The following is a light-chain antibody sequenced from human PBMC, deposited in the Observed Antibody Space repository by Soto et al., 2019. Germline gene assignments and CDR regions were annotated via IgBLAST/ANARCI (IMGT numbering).Light chain of an antibody. J-gene: IGKJ1*01. CDR2: GAS. CDR1: QSVSGKN. V-gene: IGKV3-20*01. Sequence: IVLTQSPGTLSLSPGERASLSCRASQSVSGKNLAWYQQKPGQAPRLLIFGASSRATGIPDRFSGSGSGTDFTLTISRLEPEDFAVYCCQQYATTPCTFGQGTKVEIK. CDR3: QQYATTPCT.